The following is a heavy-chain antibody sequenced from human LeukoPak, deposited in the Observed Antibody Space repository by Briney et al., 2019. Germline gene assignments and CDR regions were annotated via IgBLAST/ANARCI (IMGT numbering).Heavy chain of an antibody. CDR3: ARVKVRDSSGDDAFDI. D-gene: IGHD6-19*01. J-gene: IGHJ3*02. V-gene: IGHV3-21*01. CDR1: GFTFSSYS. Sequence: PGGSLRLSRAASGFTFSSYSMNWVRQAPGKGLEWVSSISSSSSYIYYADSVKGRFTISRDNAKNSLYLQMNSLRDEDTAVYYCARVKVRDSSGDDAFDIWGQGTMVTVSS. CDR2: ISSSSSYI.